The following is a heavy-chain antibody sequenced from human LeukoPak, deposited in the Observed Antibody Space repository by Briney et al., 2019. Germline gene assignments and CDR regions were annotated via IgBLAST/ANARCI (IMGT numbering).Heavy chain of an antibody. J-gene: IGHJ6*02. Sequence: PGRSLRLSCAASGFTFSSYGMHWVRQAPGKGLEWVAVISYDGSNKYYADSVKGRFTISRDNSKNTLYLQMNSLRAEDTAVYYCANDLPAAFYYYGMDVWGQGTTVTVSS. CDR1: GFTFSSYG. CDR2: ISYDGSNK. V-gene: IGHV3-30*18. D-gene: IGHD2-2*01. CDR3: ANDLPAAFYYYGMDV.